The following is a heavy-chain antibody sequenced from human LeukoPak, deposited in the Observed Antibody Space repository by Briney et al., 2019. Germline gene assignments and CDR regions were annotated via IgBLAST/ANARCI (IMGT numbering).Heavy chain of an antibody. V-gene: IGHV3-23*01. Sequence: GGSLRLSCAASGFTFSSYSMNWVRQAPGKGLEWVSAITGDGAYTDYADSVKGRFTISRDNPNNALYLQMNSLRAEDTAVYYCAKRNSFSSGWFTAWGQGTLVTVSS. CDR2: ITGDGAYT. CDR1: GFTFSSYS. J-gene: IGHJ5*02. CDR3: AKRNSFSSGWFTA. D-gene: IGHD6-19*01.